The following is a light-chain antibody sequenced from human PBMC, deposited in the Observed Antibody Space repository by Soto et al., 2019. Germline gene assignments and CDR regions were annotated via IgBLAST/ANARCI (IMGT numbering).Light chain of an antibody. CDR2: GVT. J-gene: IGLJ3*02. CDR3: FSYAGSSTWV. CDR1: RSDIGSYNS. Sequence: QSALTQPASLSGSPGQSITISCTGTRSDIGSYNSIAWYQQHPGKAPRVVIFGVTKRPSGISDRFSGSKSGYTASLTISGLQAEDEADYSCFSYAGSSTWVFGGGTQLTVL. V-gene: IGLV2-23*02.